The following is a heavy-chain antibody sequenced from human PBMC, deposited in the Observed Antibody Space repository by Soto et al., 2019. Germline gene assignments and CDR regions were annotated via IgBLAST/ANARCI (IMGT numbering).Heavy chain of an antibody. CDR2: INGGNGDT. CDR3: ARGRSLFRAGDTSVNFFDY. CDR1: GYTLSSYG. V-gene: IGHV1-3*01. D-gene: IGHD1-26*01. J-gene: IGHJ4*02. Sequence: VQLVRSEAEVKKPGASVKVSCKASGYTLSSYGIHWVRQAPGQRLEWMGWINGGNGDTMYAQKFQDRVTMTRGTSANTAYMEVSSLASKDTAVYYCARGRSLFRAGDTSVNFFDYWGQGTLVTVSS.